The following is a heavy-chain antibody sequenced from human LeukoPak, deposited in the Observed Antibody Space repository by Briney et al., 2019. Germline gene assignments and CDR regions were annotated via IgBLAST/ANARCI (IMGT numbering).Heavy chain of an antibody. Sequence: PGGSLRLSCAASGFTFSSYAMSWVRQAPGKGLEWVSSITVRGNYLYYASSGKGRFTISRDDVKNSLYLPMNSLRAEDTAVYYCARPASDYDFWSGFYPDYYYYYMDGWGKGTTVTVSS. J-gene: IGHJ6*03. CDR1: GFTFSSYA. D-gene: IGHD3-3*01. CDR2: ITVRGNYL. CDR3: ARPASDYDFWSGFYPDYYYYYMDG. V-gene: IGHV3-21*01.